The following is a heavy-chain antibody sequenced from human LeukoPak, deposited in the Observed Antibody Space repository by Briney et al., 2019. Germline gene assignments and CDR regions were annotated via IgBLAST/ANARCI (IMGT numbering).Heavy chain of an antibody. CDR3: AHTPSGPRYSGYEEEGSVQE. CDR2: ISWNDDK. D-gene: IGHD5-12*01. Sequence: SPTLVNPTQTLTLTFTFTGFSPSTRGVGVGWIRQSPRIALERLAPISWNDDKRYSPSLKRTLTISKDTSKNPLALTMTTMDSVDTGTYYCAHTPSGPRYSGYEEEGSVQEGGEGFLATVS. V-gene: IGHV2-5*01. CDR1: GFSPSTRGVG. J-gene: IGHJ1*01.